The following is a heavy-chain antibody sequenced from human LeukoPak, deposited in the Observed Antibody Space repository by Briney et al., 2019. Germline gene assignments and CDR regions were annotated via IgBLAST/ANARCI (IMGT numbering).Heavy chain of an antibody. CDR2: INPDGRDT. J-gene: IGHJ1*01. D-gene: IGHD2-21*02. V-gene: IGHV3-7*01. CDR1: GFTFSSYA. Sequence: SGGSLRLSCAASGFTFSSYAMSWVRQAPGKGLEWVAHINPDGRDTHYVDSVKGRFTISRDNAQNSMYLQMNSLRVEDTAVYYCTSWGDTTAEYFQRWGQGTLVTVSS. CDR3: TSWGDTTAEYFQR.